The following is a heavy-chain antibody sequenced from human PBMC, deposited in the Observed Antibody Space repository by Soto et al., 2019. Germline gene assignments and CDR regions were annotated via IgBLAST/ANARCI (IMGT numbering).Heavy chain of an antibody. CDR3: ARGCSSTTCFGSFDP. CDR2: IRGYNGDT. V-gene: IGHV1-18*01. D-gene: IGHD2-2*01. CDR1: GYTFSNYG. Sequence: QVLLEQSGAEVKRPGASVKVSCKASGYTFSNYGIIWVRQAPGQGLEWMGWIRGYNGDTNYAQKLLDRVTMTIDTSTTTAYMELRSLRSDDTAVYYCARGCSSTTCFGSFDPWGQGTLVTVSS. J-gene: IGHJ5*02.